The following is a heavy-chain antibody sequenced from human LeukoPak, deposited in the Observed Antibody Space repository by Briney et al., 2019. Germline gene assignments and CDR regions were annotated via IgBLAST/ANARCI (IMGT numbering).Heavy chain of an antibody. Sequence: DPSETLSLTCTVSGGSISTYYWNWIRQPPGKGLEWIGYIYHSGSTNYNPSLQSRVAISVDTSKNQFSLNLNSVTAADTAVYYRARGGAARLHFQNWGQGTLVTVSS. CDR3: ARGGAARLHFQN. CDR2: IYHSGST. CDR1: GGSISTYY. D-gene: IGHD6-6*01. V-gene: IGHV4-59*01. J-gene: IGHJ1*01.